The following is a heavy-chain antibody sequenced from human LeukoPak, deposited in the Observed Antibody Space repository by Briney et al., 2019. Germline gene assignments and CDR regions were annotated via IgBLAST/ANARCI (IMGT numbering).Heavy chain of an antibody. Sequence: GGSLRLSCAASGFTVSSNYMSWVRQAPGKGLEWVSVIYSGGSTFYADSVKGRFTISRDNSKNTLYLQMNSLRAEDTAVYYCAKPARTDYADYWGQGTLVTVSS. CDR3: AKPARTDYADY. V-gene: IGHV3-53*01. J-gene: IGHJ4*02. CDR2: IYSGGST. D-gene: IGHD1-14*01. CDR1: GFTVSSNY.